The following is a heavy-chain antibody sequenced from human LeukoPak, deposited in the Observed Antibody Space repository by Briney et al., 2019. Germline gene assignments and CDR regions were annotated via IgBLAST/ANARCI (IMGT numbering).Heavy chain of an antibody. D-gene: IGHD2-8*01. J-gene: IGHJ4*02. CDR1: GFTFSSYW. CDR3: AKGGRGNGEVY. CDR2: IKQDGSEK. V-gene: IGHV3-7*01. Sequence: PGGSLRLSCAVSGFTFSSYWMNWVRQAPGKGLEWVANIKQDGSEKNYVDSVKGRFTISRDNAKSSLFLQMNDLRAEDTAVYYRAKGGRGNGEVYWGQGTLVTVSS.